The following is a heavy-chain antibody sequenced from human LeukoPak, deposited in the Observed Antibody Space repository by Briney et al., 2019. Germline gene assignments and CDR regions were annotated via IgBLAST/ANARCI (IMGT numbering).Heavy chain of an antibody. D-gene: IGHD2-2*01. V-gene: IGHV3-23*01. CDR1: GFTFSSYA. CDR2: VSGGGGTT. J-gene: IGHJ3*01. Sequence: GGSLRLSCAASGFTFSSYAMSWVRQAPGKGLEWVSTVSGGGGTTYYADSVKGRFTISRDNSKNTLFLQMNSLRAEDTAIYYCAKDMGYCSSATCYGLDYWGQGTMVTVSS. CDR3: AKDMGYCSSATCYGLDY.